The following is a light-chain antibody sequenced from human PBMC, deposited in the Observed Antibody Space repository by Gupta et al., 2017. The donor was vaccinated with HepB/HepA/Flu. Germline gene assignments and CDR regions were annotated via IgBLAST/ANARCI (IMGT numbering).Light chain of an antibody. CDR1: RSSIGSNY. Sequence: ISCSGSRSSIGSNYVYWYQQLPGTAPKLLIYRNNQRPSGVPDRFSGSKSGTSASLAISGLRSEDEADYYCATWDDSLSGYVFGNGTNVTVL. J-gene: IGLJ1*01. V-gene: IGLV1-47*01. CDR2: RNN. CDR3: ATWDDSLSGYV.